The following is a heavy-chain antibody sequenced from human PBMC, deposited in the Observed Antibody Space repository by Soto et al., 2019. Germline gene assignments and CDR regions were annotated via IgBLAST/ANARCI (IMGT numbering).Heavy chain of an antibody. Sequence: QVQLVQSGAEVKKPGASVKVSCKASGYTFTSYDINWVRQATGQGLEWMGWMNPNSGNTAYAQKFQGRVTMTRNTSISTAYMELSSLRSEDTAVSDCAREKSSSYYYAYWGQGTLVTVSS. CDR1: GYTFTSYD. CDR2: MNPNSGNT. CDR3: AREKSSSYYYAY. D-gene: IGHD3-22*01. V-gene: IGHV1-8*01. J-gene: IGHJ4*02.